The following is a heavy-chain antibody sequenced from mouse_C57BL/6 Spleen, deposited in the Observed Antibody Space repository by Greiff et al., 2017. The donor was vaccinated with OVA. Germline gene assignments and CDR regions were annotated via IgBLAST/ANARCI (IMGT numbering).Heavy chain of an antibody. Sequence: EVQLQESGPGLVKPSQSLSLTCSVTGYSITSGYYWNWIRQFPGNKLEWMGYISYDGSNNYNPSLKNRISITRDTSKNQFFLKLNSVTTEDTATYYCARGEGVTPFAYWGQGTLVTVSA. CDR2: ISYDGSN. CDR1: GYSITSGYY. D-gene: IGHD2-2*01. V-gene: IGHV3-6*01. J-gene: IGHJ3*01. CDR3: ARGEGVTPFAY.